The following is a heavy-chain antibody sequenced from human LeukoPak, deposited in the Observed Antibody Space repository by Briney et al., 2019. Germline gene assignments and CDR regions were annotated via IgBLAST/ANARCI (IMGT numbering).Heavy chain of an antibody. CDR1: GGSISSYY. CDR3: ARGRATTMVRGVRAMDV. CDR2: INHSGST. J-gene: IGHJ6*04. D-gene: IGHD3-10*01. V-gene: IGHV4-34*01. Sequence: SETLSLTCTVSGGSISSYYWSWIRQPPGKGLEWIGEINHSGSTNYNPSLKSRVTISVDTSKNQFSLKLSSVTAADTAVYYCARGRATTMVRGVRAMDVWGKGTTVTVSS.